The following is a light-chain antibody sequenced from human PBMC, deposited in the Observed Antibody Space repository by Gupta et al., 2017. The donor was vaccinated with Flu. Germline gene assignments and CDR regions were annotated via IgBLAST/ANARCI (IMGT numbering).Light chain of an antibody. CDR2: EVS. V-gene: IGLV2-18*02. CDR1: NR. Sequence: NRVSWFQQPPGTAPKLIIYEVSNRPSGVPDRFSGSKSGNTASLTISGLQAEDEADYYCNSYTGISAVPYVFGTGTKVTVL. CDR3: NSYTGISAVPYV. J-gene: IGLJ1*01.